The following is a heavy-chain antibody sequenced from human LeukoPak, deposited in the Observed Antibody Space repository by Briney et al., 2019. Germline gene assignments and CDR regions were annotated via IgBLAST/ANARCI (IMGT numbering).Heavy chain of an antibody. D-gene: IGHD2-2*01. J-gene: IGHJ5*02. CDR2: IYHSGST. CDR1: GYSISSGYY. Sequence: SETLSLTCAVSGYSISSGYYWGWLRQPPGKGLEWSGSIYHSGSTYYNPSLKSRVTISVDTSKNQFSLKLSSVTAADTAVYYCARQIVVVPAAEGSDWFDPWGQGTLVTVSS. CDR3: ARQIVVVPAAEGSDWFDP. V-gene: IGHV4-38-2*01.